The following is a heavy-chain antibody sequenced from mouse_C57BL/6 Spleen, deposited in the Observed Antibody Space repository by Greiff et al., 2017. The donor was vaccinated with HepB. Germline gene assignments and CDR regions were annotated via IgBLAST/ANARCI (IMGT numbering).Heavy chain of an antibody. J-gene: IGHJ4*01. CDR1: GFTFSDYY. CDR2: INYDGSST. D-gene: IGHD2-4*01. V-gene: IGHV5-16*01. CDR3: ARAPMRGDYDIGAMDY. Sequence: EVMLVESEGGLVQPGSSMKLSCTASGFTFSDYYMAWVRQVPEKGLEWVANINYDGSSTYYLDSLKSRFIISRDNAKNILYLQMSSLKSEDTAPYYCARAPMRGDYDIGAMDYWGQGTSVTVSS.